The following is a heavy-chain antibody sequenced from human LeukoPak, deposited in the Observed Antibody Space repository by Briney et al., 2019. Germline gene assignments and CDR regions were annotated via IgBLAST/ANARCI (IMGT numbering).Heavy chain of an antibody. CDR2: MDYSGST. Sequence: SETLSLTCSVSGGSISIGGYYWSWIRQLPGKGLEWIAHMDYSGSTYYNPSLKSRLTISVDTSKNQFSLKLNSVTAADTAVYFCARATLTASGFVWHFDLWGRGTLVTVSS. J-gene: IGHJ2*01. V-gene: IGHV4-31*03. CDR1: GGSISIGGYY. CDR3: ARATLTASGFVWHFDL. D-gene: IGHD3-3*01.